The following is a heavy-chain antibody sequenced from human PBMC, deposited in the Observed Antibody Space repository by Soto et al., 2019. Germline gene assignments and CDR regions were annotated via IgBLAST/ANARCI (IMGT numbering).Heavy chain of an antibody. Sequence: QVQLVESGGGVVQPGWSLRLSCAASGFTFSTYGMHWVRQAPGKGLEWVAVIWYDGSNKYYADSVKGRCTISRDNSKNTLYLKMNSLRVEDTALYYCAGTTVTTPYSYYYGLDVWGQGNTVTVSS. V-gene: IGHV3-33*01. D-gene: IGHD4-17*01. J-gene: IGHJ6*02. CDR2: IWYDGSNK. CDR3: AGTTVTTPYSYYYGLDV. CDR1: GFTFSTYG.